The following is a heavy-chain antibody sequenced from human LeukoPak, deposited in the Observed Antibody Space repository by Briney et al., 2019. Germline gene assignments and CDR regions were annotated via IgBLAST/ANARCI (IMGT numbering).Heavy chain of an antibody. CDR3: AKDRRMDCGSATCYFDC. Sequence: GRSLRLSCAASGFTFSSYGMHWVRQAPGKGLEWVAFIRYDGSNKYYADSVKGRFTISRDNSKNTLYLQMNSLRAEDTAVYYCAKDRRMDCGSATCYFDCWGQGTLVTVSS. V-gene: IGHV3-30*02. D-gene: IGHD2-2*01. J-gene: IGHJ4*02. CDR2: IRYDGSNK. CDR1: GFTFSSYG.